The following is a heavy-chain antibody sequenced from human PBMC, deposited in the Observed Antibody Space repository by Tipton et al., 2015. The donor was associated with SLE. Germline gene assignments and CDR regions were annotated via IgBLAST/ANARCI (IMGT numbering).Heavy chain of an antibody. D-gene: IGHD2-15*01. J-gene: IGHJ4*02. CDR2: IHYNRDT. V-gene: IGHV4-59*02. CDR3: ARGSVVADDF. CDR1: GASVSSHY. Sequence: LRLSCTVSGASVSSHYWNWIRQTPGKGLEWIGYIHYNRDTNYHPSLKSRVTISVDTSKNQPSLKLTSVTAADTAVYYCARGSVVADDFWGQGTLVTVSS.